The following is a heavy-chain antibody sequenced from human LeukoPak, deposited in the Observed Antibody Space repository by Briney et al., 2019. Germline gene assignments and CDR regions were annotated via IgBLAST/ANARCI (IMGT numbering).Heavy chain of an antibody. CDR1: GFKFDAYA. J-gene: IGHJ4*02. CDR2: ISWNGGFM. V-gene: IGHV3-9*01. D-gene: IGHD6-19*01. CDR3: AKVRGTYSSRFYFDS. Sequence: SLRLSCAASGFKFDAYAIHWVRQPPGKGLEWVSIISWNGGFMDYADSVKGRFTISRDNVQNSVYLDMNSLRPEDTAFYFCAKVRGTYSSRFYFDSWGQGTLVTVSS.